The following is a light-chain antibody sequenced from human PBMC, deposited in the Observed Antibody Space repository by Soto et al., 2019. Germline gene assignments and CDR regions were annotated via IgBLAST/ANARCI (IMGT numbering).Light chain of an antibody. CDR2: GAS. Sequence: EIVMTQSPATLSLSPGERATLSCRASQSVSSNLAWYQQKPGQAPRLLIYGASTRATGIPARFSVSGSGTEFTLTISSLQSEDFAVYYCQQYNNWPPIYTFGQGTKLEIK. V-gene: IGKV3-15*01. J-gene: IGKJ2*01. CDR3: QQYNNWPPIYT. CDR1: QSVSSN.